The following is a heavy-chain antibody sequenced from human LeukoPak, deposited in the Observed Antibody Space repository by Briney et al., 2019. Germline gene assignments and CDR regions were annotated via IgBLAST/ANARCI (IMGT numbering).Heavy chain of an antibody. V-gene: IGHV3-74*03. J-gene: IGHJ4*02. CDR1: GFTFSDYW. CDR2: INTSGSST. Sequence: GGSLRLSCAASGFTFSDYWMHWVRQVPGKGLVWVSRINTSGSSTTYADSVKGRFTISRDNAKNSLYLQMNSLRAEDTAVYYCARGWDSSWYYFDYWGQGTLVTVSS. D-gene: IGHD6-13*01. CDR3: ARGWDSSWYYFDY.